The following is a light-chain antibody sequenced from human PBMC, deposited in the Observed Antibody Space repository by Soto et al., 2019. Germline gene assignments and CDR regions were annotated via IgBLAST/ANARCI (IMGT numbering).Light chain of an antibody. Sequence: EIVLTQSPATLSLSPGERATLSCRASQSVSSYLAWYQQKPGQAPRLLLYEASNRATGVPARFSGSGSGTDFTLTISSLESEDFAVYYCQQRDNWPPYTFGQGTKLEIK. J-gene: IGKJ2*01. V-gene: IGKV3-11*01. CDR1: QSVSSY. CDR3: QQRDNWPPYT. CDR2: EAS.